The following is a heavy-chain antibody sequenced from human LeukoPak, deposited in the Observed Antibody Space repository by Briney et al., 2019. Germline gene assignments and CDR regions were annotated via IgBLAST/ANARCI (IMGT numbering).Heavy chain of an antibody. D-gene: IGHD6-13*01. V-gene: IGHV3-21*01. CDR3: ARVAAAGTYYFDY. CDR1: GFTFSSYS. CDR2: ISSSSSYI. J-gene: IGHJ4*02. Sequence: PGGSLRLSCAASGFTFSSYSMNWVRQAPGKGLELVSSISSSSSYIYYADSVKGRFTISRDNAKNSLYLQMNSLRAEDTAVYYCARVAAAGTYYFDYWGQGTLVTVSS.